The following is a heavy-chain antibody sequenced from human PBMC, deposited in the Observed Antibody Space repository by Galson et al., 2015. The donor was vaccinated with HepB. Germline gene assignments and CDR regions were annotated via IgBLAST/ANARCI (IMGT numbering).Heavy chain of an antibody. CDR3: ARGGASEGSNYDFWSGYHYYYYYGMDV. CDR2: IIPIFGTA. V-gene: IGHV1-69*13. CDR1: GGTFSSYA. J-gene: IGHJ6*02. Sequence: SVKVSCKASGGTFSSYAISWVRQAPGQGLEWMGGIIPIFGTANYAQKFQGRVTITADESTSTAYMELSSLRSEDTAVYYCARGGASEGSNYDFWSGYHYYYYYGMDVWGQGTPVTVSS. D-gene: IGHD3-3*01.